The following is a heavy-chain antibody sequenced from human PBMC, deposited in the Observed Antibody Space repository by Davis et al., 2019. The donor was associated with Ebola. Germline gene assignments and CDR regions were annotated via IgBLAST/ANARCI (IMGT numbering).Heavy chain of an antibody. CDR3: ARATLTIFGVVTHFDY. V-gene: IGHV1-18*01. CDR2: ISAYNGNT. D-gene: IGHD3-3*01. J-gene: IGHJ4*02. Sequence: ASVKVSCKASGGTFSSYAISWVRQAPGQGLEWMGWISAYNGNTNYAQKLQGRVTMTTDTSTSTAYMELRSLRSDDTAVYYCARATLTIFGVVTHFDYWGQGTLVTVSS. CDR1: GGTFSSYA.